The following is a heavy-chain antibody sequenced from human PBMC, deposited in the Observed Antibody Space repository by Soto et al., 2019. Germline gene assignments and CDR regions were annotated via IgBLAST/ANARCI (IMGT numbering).Heavy chain of an antibody. J-gene: IGHJ6*02. CDR2: ISAYNGNT. D-gene: IGHD3-3*01. CDR1: GYTFTSYG. CDR3: ARDKVYDFWSGYSYYYYYYGMDV. V-gene: IGHV1-18*01. Sequence: QVQLVQSGAEVKKPGASVKVSCKASGYTFTSYGISWVRQAPGQGLEWMGWISAYNGNTNYAQKLQGRVTMTTDTSTSTAYMERRSLRSDDTAVYYCARDKVYDFWSGYSYYYYYYGMDVWGQGTTVTVSS.